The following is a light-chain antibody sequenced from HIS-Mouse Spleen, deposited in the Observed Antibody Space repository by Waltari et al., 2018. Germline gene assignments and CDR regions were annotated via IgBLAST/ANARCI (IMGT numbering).Light chain of an antibody. CDR1: SSDAGGYND. CDR3: SSYTSSSTYV. CDR2: EVS. J-gene: IGLJ1*01. Sequence: QSALTQPASVSGSPGPSITISCTGTSSDAGGYNDVSGYQQPPGKAPKLMIYEVSSRPSGVSNRFSGSKSGNTASLTISGLQAEDEADYYCSSYTSSSTYVFGTGTKVTVL. V-gene: IGLV2-14*01.